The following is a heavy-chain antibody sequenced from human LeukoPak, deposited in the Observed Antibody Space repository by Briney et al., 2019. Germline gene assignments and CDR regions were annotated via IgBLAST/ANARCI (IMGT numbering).Heavy chain of an antibody. CDR1: GYTLTELS. Sequence: ASVKVSCKVSGYTLTELSMHWVRQAPGEGLEWMGGFDPEDGETIYAQKLQGRVTMTTDTSTSTAYMELRSLRSDDTAVYYCARELTGYVEPWGQGTLVTVSS. D-gene: IGHD3-9*01. CDR3: ARELTGYVEP. V-gene: IGHV1-24*01. J-gene: IGHJ5*02. CDR2: FDPEDGET.